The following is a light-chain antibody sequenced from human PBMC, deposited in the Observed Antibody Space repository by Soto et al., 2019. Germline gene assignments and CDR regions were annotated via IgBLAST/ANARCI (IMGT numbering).Light chain of an antibody. J-gene: IGKJ1*01. CDR1: QSIGNW. Sequence: DIQMTQSPSTLSASVGDRVTITCRASQSIGNWLAWYQQKPGKAPKVLIYDASSLESGVPSRFSGSGSGTDFTLTISSLQPDDFATYYCQQYNSHWTFGQGTKVDIK. V-gene: IGKV1-5*01. CDR3: QQYNSHWT. CDR2: DAS.